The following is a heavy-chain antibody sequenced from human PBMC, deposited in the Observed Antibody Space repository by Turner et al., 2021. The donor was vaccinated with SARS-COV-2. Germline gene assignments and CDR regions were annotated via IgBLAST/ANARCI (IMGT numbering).Heavy chain of an antibody. CDR1: GGTFSSYT. CDR3: SGYPPGFGGSAGPFDI. J-gene: IGHJ3*02. D-gene: IGHD3-10*01. V-gene: IGHV1-69*02. Sequence: QVQPVQFGAEVKKPGSSVKVPCKASGGTFSSYTISWVRQAPGQGLEWMGRIIPILGIANYAQEFQGRVTITADKSTSTAYMEMSSLRAEDTALYYCSGYPPGFGGSAGPFDIWGQGTMVTVSS. CDR2: IIPILGIA.